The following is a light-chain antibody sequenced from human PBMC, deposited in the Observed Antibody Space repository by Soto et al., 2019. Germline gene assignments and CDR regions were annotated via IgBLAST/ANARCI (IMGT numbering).Light chain of an antibody. CDR2: DAS. Sequence: EIVLTQSPGTLSLSPGERATLSCRASQSVSSNLAWYQQKPGQAPRLLIYDASNRATGISARFSGSGSGTDFTLTISSLEPEDFAVYYCQQRSNWPRTFGQGTKVDI. CDR1: QSVSSN. CDR3: QQRSNWPRT. J-gene: IGKJ1*01. V-gene: IGKV3-11*01.